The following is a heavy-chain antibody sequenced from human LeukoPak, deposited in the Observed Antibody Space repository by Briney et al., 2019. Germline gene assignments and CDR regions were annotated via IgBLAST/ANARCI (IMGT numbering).Heavy chain of an antibody. V-gene: IGHV4-61*01. J-gene: IGHJ4*02. CDR1: DGSVSSGSYY. Sequence: SETLSLTCTVSDGSVSSGSYYWSWIRQPPGKGLEWIGYIYYSGSSYYNPSLESRVTVSADTSKNQFSLRLTSVTAADTAVYFCARGAVLTATPFDAWGQGTLVTVSS. D-gene: IGHD2-21*02. CDR3: ARGAVLTATPFDA. CDR2: IYYSGSS.